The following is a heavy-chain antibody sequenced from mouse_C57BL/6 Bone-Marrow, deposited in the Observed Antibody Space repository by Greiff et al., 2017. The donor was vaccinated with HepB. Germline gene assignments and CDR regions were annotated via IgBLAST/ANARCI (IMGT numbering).Heavy chain of an antibody. Sequence: EVQLVESGGGLVQPGGSLSLSCAASGFTFTDYYMSWVRQPPGKALEWLGFIRNKANGYTTEYSASVKSRFTISRDNSQSILYLQMNALRAEDSATYYCARGRVYYFDYWGQGTTLTVSS. J-gene: IGHJ2*01. V-gene: IGHV7-3*01. CDR1: GFTFTDYY. CDR2: IRNKANGYTT. CDR3: ARGRVYYFDY.